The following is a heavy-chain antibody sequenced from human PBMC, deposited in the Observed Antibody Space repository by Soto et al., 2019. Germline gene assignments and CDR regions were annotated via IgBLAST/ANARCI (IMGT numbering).Heavy chain of an antibody. Sequence: QVQLVQSGAEVKKPGASVKVSCKASGYTFTSYGVTWVRQAPGQGLEWMGWISAYNGNTYYEQKLQGRVTMTTDTSTSTVYMELRSLRSDDTAVYDCARDLGGWFDPWGQGTLVTVSS. CDR2: ISAYNGNT. CDR3: ARDLGGWFDP. V-gene: IGHV1-18*01. CDR1: GYTFTSYG. J-gene: IGHJ5*02.